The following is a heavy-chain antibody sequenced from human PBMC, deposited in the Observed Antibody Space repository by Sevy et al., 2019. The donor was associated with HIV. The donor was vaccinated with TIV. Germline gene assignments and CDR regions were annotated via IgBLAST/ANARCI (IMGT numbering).Heavy chain of an antibody. CDR1: GYSFTSYW. CDR2: TYPGDSDT. Sequence: GESLKISCKGSGYSFTSYWIDWVRQMPGKGLEWMGSTYPGDSDTRYSPSFQGQVTISADKSITTAYLQWSSLKASDTAMYYCWRPAGYYDTSGYSLIDKWGQGTLVTVSS. J-gene: IGHJ4*02. CDR3: WRPAGYYDTSGYSLIDK. D-gene: IGHD3-22*01. V-gene: IGHV5-51*01.